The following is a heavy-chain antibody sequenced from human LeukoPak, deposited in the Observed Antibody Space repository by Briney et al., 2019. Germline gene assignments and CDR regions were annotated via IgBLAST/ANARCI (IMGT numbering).Heavy chain of an antibody. CDR3: ARHWVVVTARDNWFDP. CDR2: IYYSGST. V-gene: IGHV4-39*01. D-gene: IGHD2-21*02. J-gene: IGHJ5*02. CDR1: GGSISSSSYY. Sequence: SETLSLTCTVSGGSISSSSYYWGWIRQPPGKGLEWIGSIYYSGSTYYNPSLKSRVTISVDTSKNQFSLKLSSVTAADTAVYYCARHWVVVTARDNWFDPWGQGTLVAVSS.